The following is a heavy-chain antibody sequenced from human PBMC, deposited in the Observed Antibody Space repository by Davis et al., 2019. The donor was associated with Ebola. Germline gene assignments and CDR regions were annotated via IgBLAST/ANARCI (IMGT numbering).Heavy chain of an antibody. CDR2: ISVSGGSA. D-gene: IGHD6-19*01. CDR1: GFTFSNYA. J-gene: IGHJ4*02. CDR3: AKGWGSSGWYYFDY. Sequence: GGSLRLSCAASGFTFSNYAMNWVRQAPGKGLEWVATISVSGGSAYSADSVKGRFTISRDNSKNMLYLQMNSLRPEDTAVYYCAKGWGSSGWYYFDYWGQGTLVTVSS. V-gene: IGHV3-23*01.